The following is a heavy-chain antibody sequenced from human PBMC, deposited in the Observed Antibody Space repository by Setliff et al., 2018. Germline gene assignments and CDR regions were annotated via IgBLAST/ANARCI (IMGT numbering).Heavy chain of an antibody. CDR1: GDSIRSGDYF. D-gene: IGHD1-26*01. V-gene: IGHV4-30-4*08. Sequence: SETLSLTCTVSGDSIRSGDYFWSWIRQPPGKGLEWIAYIYHSGSAYYNPSLKSRVTMSVDTSKNQFSLHLTSVTAADTAVYYCASEVGTSTSSGAFDVWGQGMMVTVSS. J-gene: IGHJ3*01. CDR2: IYHSGSA. CDR3: ASEVGTSTSSGAFDV.